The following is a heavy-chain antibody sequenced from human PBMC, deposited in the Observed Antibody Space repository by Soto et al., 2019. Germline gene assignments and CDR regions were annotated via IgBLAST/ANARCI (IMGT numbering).Heavy chain of an antibody. Sequence: QLQLQASGPGLVKPSETLSLTCTVSVGSISSSSYYWGWIRQPPGKGREWIGSIYYSGSTYYNPSLKSRVTISVDTSKNQFSLKLSSVTAADTAVYYCARHEASYFDYWGQGTLVTVSS. V-gene: IGHV4-39*01. CDR1: VGSISSSSYY. CDR2: IYYSGST. CDR3: ARHEASYFDY. J-gene: IGHJ4*02.